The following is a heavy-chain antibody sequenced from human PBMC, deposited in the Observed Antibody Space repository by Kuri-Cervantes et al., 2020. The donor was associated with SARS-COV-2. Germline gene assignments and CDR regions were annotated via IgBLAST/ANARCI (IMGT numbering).Heavy chain of an antibody. CDR3: ARATRGRDSHGLDYYGMDV. D-gene: IGHD3-16*01. J-gene: IGHJ6*02. CDR2: IYTSGST. Sequence: SETLSLTCTVSGGSISSYYWSWIRQPAGKGLEWIGRIYTSGSTNYNPSLKSRVTISVDTSKNQFSLKLSSVTAADTAVYYCARATRGRDSHGLDYYGMDVWGQGTTVTVSS. CDR1: GGSISSYY. V-gene: IGHV4-4*07.